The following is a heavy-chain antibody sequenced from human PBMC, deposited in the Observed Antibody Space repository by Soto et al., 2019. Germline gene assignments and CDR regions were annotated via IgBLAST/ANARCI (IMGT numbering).Heavy chain of an antibody. CDR3: AREVSSSGWYAFDY. Sequence: TGGSLRLSCAASGFTVSSNYMSWVRQAPGKGLEWVSVIYSGGSTYYADSVKGRFTISRDNSKNTLYLQMNSLRAEDTAVYYCAREVSSSGWYAFDYWGQGTLVTAPQ. J-gene: IGHJ4*02. CDR2: IYSGGST. V-gene: IGHV3-66*01. CDR1: GFTVSSNY. D-gene: IGHD6-19*01.